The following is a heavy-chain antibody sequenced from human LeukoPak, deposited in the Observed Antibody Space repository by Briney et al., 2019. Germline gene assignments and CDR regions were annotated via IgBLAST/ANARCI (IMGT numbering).Heavy chain of an antibody. Sequence: SETLSLTCIVSGGSISSSGYYWGWIRQPPGKGLEWIGSIYYSGSTYYNPSLKSRVTISVDTSKNQFSLKLSSVTAADTAVYYCARETAAGTVVFYYYYYMDVWGKGTTVTVSS. J-gene: IGHJ6*03. CDR2: IYYSGST. V-gene: IGHV4-39*07. D-gene: IGHD6-13*01. CDR1: GGSISSSGYY. CDR3: ARETAAGTVVFYYYYYMDV.